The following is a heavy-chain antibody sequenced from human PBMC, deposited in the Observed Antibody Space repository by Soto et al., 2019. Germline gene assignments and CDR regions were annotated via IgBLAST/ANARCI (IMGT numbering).Heavy chain of an antibody. CDR2: INPDNGNT. CDR1: GYTFTRYT. D-gene: IGHD2-15*01. V-gene: IGHV1-3*01. J-gene: IGHJ5*02. CDR3: ARGIATGQLDP. Sequence: ASVKVSCKASGYTFTRYTMNWVRQAPGQRLEWMGWINPDNGNTKSSQKFQDRVIITRDTSASTAYMDLSSLRSEDTAVYYCARGIATGQLDPWGQGTQVTVSS.